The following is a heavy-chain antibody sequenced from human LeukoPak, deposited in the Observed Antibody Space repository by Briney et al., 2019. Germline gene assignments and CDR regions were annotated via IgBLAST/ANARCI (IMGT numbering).Heavy chain of an antibody. Sequence: GGSLRLSCAASGFTVSSNYMSWVRQAPGKGLEWVSVIYSGGSTYYADSVKGRFTISRDNSKNTLYLQMYSLRAEDTAVYYCARSRDGYTYYYYGMDVWGQGTTVTVSS. CDR3: ARSRDGYTYYYYGMDV. D-gene: IGHD5-24*01. CDR2: IYSGGST. J-gene: IGHJ6*02. CDR1: GFTVSSNY. V-gene: IGHV3-66*01.